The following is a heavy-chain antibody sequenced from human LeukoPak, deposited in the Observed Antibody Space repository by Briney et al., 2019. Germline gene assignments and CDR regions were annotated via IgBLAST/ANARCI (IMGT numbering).Heavy chain of an antibody. V-gene: IGHV3-74*01. CDR1: GFTFSGYW. CDR2: INTDGSST. CDR3: AKPSANGWYYFDY. Sequence: GGSLRLSCAASGFTFSGYWMHWVRQVPGKGLVWVSRINTDGSSTSYADSVKGRFTISRYNAKNKLYLQIHSLTDDETAVYYCAKPSANGWYYFDYWGQGTLVPVSS. D-gene: IGHD6-19*01. J-gene: IGHJ4*02.